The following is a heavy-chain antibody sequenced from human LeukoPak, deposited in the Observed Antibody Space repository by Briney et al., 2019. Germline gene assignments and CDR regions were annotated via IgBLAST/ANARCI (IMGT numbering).Heavy chain of an antibody. CDR2: IYSGGST. Sequence: GGSLRLSCAASGLTVSNNYMGWVRQAPGKGLEWVSIIYSGGSTYYADSVKGRFTISRDNSKNTLYLQMNSLRAEDTAVYYCARRGYGDYAPFDYWGQGTLVTVSS. CDR3: ARRGYGDYAPFDY. V-gene: IGHV3-66*04. CDR1: GLTVSNNY. D-gene: IGHD4-17*01. J-gene: IGHJ4*02.